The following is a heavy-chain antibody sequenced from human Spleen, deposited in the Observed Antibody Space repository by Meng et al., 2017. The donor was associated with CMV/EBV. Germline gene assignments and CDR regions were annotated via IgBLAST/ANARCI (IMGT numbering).Heavy chain of an antibody. D-gene: IGHD2-21*01. Sequence: GESLKISCAASGFTFSSHWMHWVRQAPGKGLVWVSRINSDGSSTNYADSVKGRFTISRDNAKNMLYLQMNSLRGEDTAVYYCARAQFCGADCGIYFDSWGQGTLVTVSS. CDR2: INSDGSST. J-gene: IGHJ4*02. CDR1: GFTFSSHW. V-gene: IGHV3-74*01. CDR3: ARAQFCGADCGIYFDS.